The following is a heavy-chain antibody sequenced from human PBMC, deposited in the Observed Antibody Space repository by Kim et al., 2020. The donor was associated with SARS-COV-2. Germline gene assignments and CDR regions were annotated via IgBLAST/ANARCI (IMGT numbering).Heavy chain of an antibody. V-gene: IGHV4-59*01. CDR1: GGSISSYH. D-gene: IGHD3-3*02. Sequence: SETLSLTCTVSGGSISSYHWSWIRQSPGKGLEWIGIHYSGTTNYNPSLKSRVTISIDTSKNQFSLKLSSVTAADTAVYYCALSISPAGWFVPWGQGTLVTVSS. J-gene: IGHJ5*02. CDR3: ALSISPAGWFVP. CDR2: IHYSGTT.